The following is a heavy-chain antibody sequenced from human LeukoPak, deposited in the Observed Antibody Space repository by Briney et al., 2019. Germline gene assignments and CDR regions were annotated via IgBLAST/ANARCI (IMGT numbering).Heavy chain of an antibody. CDR3: ARSGYDYYYYYGMDV. D-gene: IGHD5-18*01. J-gene: IGHJ6*02. V-gene: IGHV3-21*01. CDR1: GFTFSSYG. CDR2: ISSSSSYI. Sequence: GGSLRLSCAASGFTFSSYGMNWVRPAPGKGLEWVSSISSSSSYIYYADSVKGRFTISRDNAKNSLYLQMNSLRAEDTAVYYCARSGYDYYYYYGMDVWGQGTTVTVSS.